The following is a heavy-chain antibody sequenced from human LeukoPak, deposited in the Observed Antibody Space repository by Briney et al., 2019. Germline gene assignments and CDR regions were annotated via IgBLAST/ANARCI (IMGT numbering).Heavy chain of an antibody. CDR1: GYTFTSYT. Sequence: GASVKVSFKASGYTFTSYTITWVRQAPGQGLEWMGWISGNNGNTNYAQKFQGRVTMTTDTSTSTAYMELRSLRSDDTAVYYCARETYSNILTGTDYWGPGTLVTVSS. J-gene: IGHJ4*02. D-gene: IGHD3-9*01. CDR3: ARETYSNILTGTDY. V-gene: IGHV1-18*01. CDR2: ISGNNGNT.